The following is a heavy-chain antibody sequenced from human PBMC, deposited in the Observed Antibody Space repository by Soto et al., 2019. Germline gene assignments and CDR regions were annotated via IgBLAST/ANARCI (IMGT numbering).Heavy chain of an antibody. CDR3: ARIVGATQSPYYFDY. V-gene: IGHV4-39*01. J-gene: IGHJ4*02. CDR2: IYYSGST. D-gene: IGHD1-26*01. Sequence: PSETLSLTCTVSGGSISSSSYYWGWIRQPPGKGLEWIGSIYYSGSTYYNPSLKSRVTISVDTSKNQFSLKLSPVTAADTAVYYCARIVGATQSPYYFDYWGQGTLVTVSS. CDR1: GGSISSSSYY.